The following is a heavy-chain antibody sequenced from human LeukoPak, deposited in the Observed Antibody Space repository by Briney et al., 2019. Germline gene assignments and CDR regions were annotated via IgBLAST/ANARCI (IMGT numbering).Heavy chain of an antibody. CDR2: ISSNGGST. V-gene: IGHV3-64*01. CDR3: ARGIKVDTFYYFDY. J-gene: IGHJ4*02. CDR1: GFTFSSYA. Sequence: AGGSLRLSCAASGFTFSSYAMHWVRQAPGKGLEYVSAISSNGGSTYYANSVKGRFTISRDNSKNTLYLQVGSLRAEDMAVHYCARGIKVDTFYYFDYWGQGTLVTVSS. D-gene: IGHD5-18*01.